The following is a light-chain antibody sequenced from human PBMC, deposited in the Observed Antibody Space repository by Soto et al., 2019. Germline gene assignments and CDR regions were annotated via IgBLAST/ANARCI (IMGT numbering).Light chain of an antibody. CDR2: DAS. CDR1: QSISNH. V-gene: IGKV1-5*01. CDR3: QQYNNYST. Sequence: DIQMTQSPSSLSASVEDRVIITCRASQSISNHLNWYQQKPGKAPKLLIYDASSLESGVPSRFSGSGSGTEFTLTISSLQPDDFATYYCQQYNNYSTFGQGTKVDIK. J-gene: IGKJ1*01.